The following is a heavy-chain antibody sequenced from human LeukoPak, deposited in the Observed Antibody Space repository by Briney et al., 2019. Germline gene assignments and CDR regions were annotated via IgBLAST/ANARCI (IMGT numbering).Heavy chain of an antibody. CDR3: ARHFNDYGDYPYFDY. Sequence: SETLSLTCTVSGGSISSYYWSWIRQPPGKGLEWIGYISYSGNTNYNPSLKSRVTISVDTSKNQFSLKLTSVTAADTAVYYCARHFNDYGDYPYFDYWGQGTLATVSS. J-gene: IGHJ4*02. D-gene: IGHD4-17*01. V-gene: IGHV4-59*08. CDR1: GGSISSYY. CDR2: ISYSGNT.